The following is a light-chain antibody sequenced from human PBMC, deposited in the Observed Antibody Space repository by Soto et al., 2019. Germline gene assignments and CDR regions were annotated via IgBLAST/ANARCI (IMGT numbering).Light chain of an antibody. V-gene: IGLV2-14*01. CDR2: EVN. CDR1: ITDVGGHDH. CDR3: SSYTTGGPWA. Sequence: QSVLTQPASVSGSPGQSITISCTGTITDVGGHDHVSWYQQHPGKAPKLMIYEVNNRPSGVSYRFSGFKSGNTASLTISGLQTEDEADYYCSSYTTGGPWAFGGGTKLTVL. J-gene: IGLJ3*02.